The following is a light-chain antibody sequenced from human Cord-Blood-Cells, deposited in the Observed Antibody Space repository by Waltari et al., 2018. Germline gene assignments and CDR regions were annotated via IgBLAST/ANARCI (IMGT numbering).Light chain of an antibody. Sequence: DIQMTQSPSSLSASVGDRVTITCRASQSISSYLNWYQQKPGKAPKLLIYAASSLQSVVPSRFSGSGSGTDFTLTISSLQPEDFATYYCQQSYRTPCTFGPGTKVDIK. CDR3: QQSYRTPCT. V-gene: IGKV1-39*01. CDR2: AAS. J-gene: IGKJ3*01. CDR1: QSISSY.